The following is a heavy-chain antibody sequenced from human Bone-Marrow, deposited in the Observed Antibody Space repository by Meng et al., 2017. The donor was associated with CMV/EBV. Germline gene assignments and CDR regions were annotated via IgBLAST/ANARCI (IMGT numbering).Heavy chain of an antibody. D-gene: IGHD3-3*01. CDR1: GFTFSSYA. V-gene: IGHV3-23*01. CDR3: AKVGRTIFGVVTTRDYGMDV. J-gene: IGHJ6*02. Sequence: GESLKISCAASGFTFSSYAMSWVRQAPGKGLEWVSAISGSGGSTYYADSVKGRFTISRDNSKNTLYLQMNSLRAEDTAVYYCAKVGRTIFGVVTTRDYGMDVWVQGTTVTVSS. CDR2: ISGSGGST.